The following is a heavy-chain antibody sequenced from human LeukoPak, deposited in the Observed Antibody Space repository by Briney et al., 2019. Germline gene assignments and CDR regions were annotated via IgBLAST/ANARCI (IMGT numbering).Heavy chain of an antibody. CDR1: GDSVSSNSAA. J-gene: IGHJ3*02. CDR3: ARESYYDSSGYSHDAFDI. Sequence: SQTLSLTCAISGDSVSSNSAAWNWIRQSPSRGLEWLGRTYYRSKWYNDYAVSVKSRITINPDTSKNQFSLQLNSVTPEDTAVYYCARESYYDSSGYSHDAFDIWGQGTMVTVSS. V-gene: IGHV6-1*01. D-gene: IGHD3-22*01. CDR2: TYYRSKWYN.